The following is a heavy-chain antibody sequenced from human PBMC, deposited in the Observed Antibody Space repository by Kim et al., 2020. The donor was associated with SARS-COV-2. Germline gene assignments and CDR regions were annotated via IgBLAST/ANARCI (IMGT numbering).Heavy chain of an antibody. D-gene: IGHD6-6*01. J-gene: IGHJ4*02. Sequence: NKDEAKGRFTVSRDNAKNTLSLQMNSQRAEDTAVYYCARDQEMWSSSFDLWGQGTLVAVSS. V-gene: IGHV3-21*01. CDR3: ARDQEMWSSSFDL.